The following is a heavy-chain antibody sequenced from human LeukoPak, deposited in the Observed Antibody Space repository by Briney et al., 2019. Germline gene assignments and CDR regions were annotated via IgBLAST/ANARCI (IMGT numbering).Heavy chain of an antibody. CDR1: GYTFTSYY. CDR3: ARDFWSGYDSSGYGDY. CDR2: INPSGGST. Sequence: ASVKVSCKASGYTFTSYYMHWVRQAPGQGLEWMGIINPSGGSTSYAQKFQGRVTMTRDTSTSTVYMELSSLRSEDTVVYYCARDFWSGYDSSGYGDYWGQGTLVTVSS. J-gene: IGHJ4*02. D-gene: IGHD3-22*01. V-gene: IGHV1-46*01.